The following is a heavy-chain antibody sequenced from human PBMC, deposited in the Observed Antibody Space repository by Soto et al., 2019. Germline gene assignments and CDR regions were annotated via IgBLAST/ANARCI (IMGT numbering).Heavy chain of an antibody. V-gene: IGHV2-5*02. D-gene: IGHD3-10*01. Sequence: QITLKESGPTLVKPTQTLTLTCTFSGFSLSTSGVGVGWISQPPGKALELLALIYWDDDKRYSPSLKSRLTIAKDTSKSQVVLTMTNMDTVDTATYYCAHSPYYGSGIDWFDPWGQGTLVTVSS. CDR3: AHSPYYGSGIDWFDP. CDR2: IYWDDDK. CDR1: GFSLSTSGVG. J-gene: IGHJ5*02.